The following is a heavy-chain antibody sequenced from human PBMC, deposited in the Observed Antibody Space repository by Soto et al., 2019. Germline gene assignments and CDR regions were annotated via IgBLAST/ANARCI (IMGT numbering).Heavy chain of an antibody. V-gene: IGHV3-74*01. CDR2: INSDGSST. D-gene: IGHD6-13*01. J-gene: IGHJ4*02. CDR3: ARDTRPWYSSSWYGPAIDY. CDR1: GFTCISYW. Sequence: VGSLRHSCTASGFTCISYWMRWVRQATGKGLVWVSRINSDGSSTSYADSVKGRFTISRDNAKNTLYLQMNSLRAEDTAVYYCARDTRPWYSSSWYGPAIDYWGQGTLVTVSS.